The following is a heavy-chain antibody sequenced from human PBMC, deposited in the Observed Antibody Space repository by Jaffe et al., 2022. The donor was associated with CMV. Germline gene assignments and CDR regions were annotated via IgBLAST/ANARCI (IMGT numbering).Heavy chain of an antibody. V-gene: IGHV3-48*03. D-gene: IGHD1-26*01. CDR3: AMSVVTWGVVALEV. J-gene: IGHJ3*01. CDR1: GQSLSGYA. CDR2: INGRGTDI. Sequence: EVQLAESGGGLVQPGGSLRLSCAASGQSLSGYAMNWARQAPGKGLEWLSHINGRGTDIYYADSVKGRFTISRDNAKNSLYLQMNSLRVEDTAVYYCAMSVVTWGVVALEVWGQGTMVTVSS.